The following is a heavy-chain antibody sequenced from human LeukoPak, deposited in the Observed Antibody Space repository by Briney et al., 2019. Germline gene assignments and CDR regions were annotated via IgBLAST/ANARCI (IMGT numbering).Heavy chain of an antibody. D-gene: IGHD6-13*01. CDR1: GGSISSSNW. CDR3: ARAFCSSSCHYSMDV. Sequence: SGTLSLICAVSGGSISSSNWWSWVRQPPGKGLEWIGEIYHSGSTNYNPSLKSRVTISVDKSKNQFSLKLSSVTAADTAVYYCARAFCSSSCHYSMDVWGQGTTVTVSS. V-gene: IGHV4-4*02. CDR2: IYHSGST. J-gene: IGHJ6*02.